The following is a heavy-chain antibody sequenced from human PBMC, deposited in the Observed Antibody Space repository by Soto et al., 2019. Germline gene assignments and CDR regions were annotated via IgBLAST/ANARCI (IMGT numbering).Heavy chain of an antibody. D-gene: IGHD1-26*01. CDR1: GYTFTSYG. J-gene: IGHJ4*02. CDR2: ISAYNGNT. CDR3: ARSGVWEPRDY. V-gene: IGHV1-18*01. Sequence: QVQLVQSGAEVKKPGASVKVSCKASGYTFTSYGISWVRQAPGQGLEWMGWISAYNGNTNYAQKLQGRXTXTSXTSTNTAYMERRSLRSDDTAVYYCARSGVWEPRDYWGQGTLVTVSS.